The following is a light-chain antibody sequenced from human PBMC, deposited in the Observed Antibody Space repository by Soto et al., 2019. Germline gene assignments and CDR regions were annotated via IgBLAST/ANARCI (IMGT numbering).Light chain of an antibody. CDR3: QLYGSSSYT. CDR2: GAS. Sequence: EIVLTQSPGTLSLSPGERATLSCRASQSVSSSYLAWYQQKPGQAPRLLLYGASSRATGIPDRFSGSGSGTDFTLPISRLEPEDFAVYYCQLYGSSSYTFGQGTKLEIK. V-gene: IGKV3-20*01. CDR1: QSVSSSY. J-gene: IGKJ2*01.